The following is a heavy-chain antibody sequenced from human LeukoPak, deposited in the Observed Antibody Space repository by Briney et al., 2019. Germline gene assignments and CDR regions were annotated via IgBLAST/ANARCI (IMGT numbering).Heavy chain of an antibody. CDR3: ARDVLDYYDSSGYYLSEYFDY. V-gene: IGHV4-39*07. J-gene: IGHJ4*02. CDR1: GGSISSTTYY. CDR2: IYYSGTT. D-gene: IGHD3-22*01. Sequence: SETLSLTCTVSGGSISSTTYYWGWIRQPPGKGLEWIGTIYYSGTTYYNPSLKSRVTISVDTSKNQFSLKLSSVTAADTAVYYCARDVLDYYDSSGYYLSEYFDYWGQGTLVTASS.